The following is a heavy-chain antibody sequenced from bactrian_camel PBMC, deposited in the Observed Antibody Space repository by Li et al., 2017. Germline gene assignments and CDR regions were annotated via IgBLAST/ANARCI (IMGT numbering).Heavy chain of an antibody. D-gene: IGHD2*01. CDR1: GLTFSNYY. CDR2: IYRDDRDA. Sequence: QLVESGGGLVQPGGSLRLSCAASGLTFSNYYMTWVRQAPGKGLVWVSSIYRDDRDANYADSVKGRFTISRDNAKNTAYLQMNSLKSEDTALYYCATGSASSGPWTFGYWGQGTQVTVS. J-gene: IGHJ6*01. V-gene: IGHV3-2*01. CDR3: ATGSASSGPWTFGY.